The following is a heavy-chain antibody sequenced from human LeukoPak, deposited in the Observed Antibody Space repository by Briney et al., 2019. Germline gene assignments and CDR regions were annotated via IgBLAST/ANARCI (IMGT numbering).Heavy chain of an antibody. J-gene: IGHJ4*02. CDR1: GFTFSSYS. CDR3: ARRLPHDY. D-gene: IGHD5-18*01. CDR2: ISSSSSTI. Sequence: LSGGSLRLSCAASGFTFSSYSMNWVRQAPGKGLEWVSYISSSSSTIYYADSVKGRFTISRDNAKNSVYLQMNSLRAEDTAVYYCARRLPHDYWGQGTLVTVSS. V-gene: IGHV3-48*01.